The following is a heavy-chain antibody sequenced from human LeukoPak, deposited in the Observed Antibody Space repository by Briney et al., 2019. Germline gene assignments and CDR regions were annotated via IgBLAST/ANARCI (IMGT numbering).Heavy chain of an antibody. J-gene: IGHJ3*02. V-gene: IGHV4-39*07. CDR1: GDSISSSSRY. Sequence: SETLSLTCTVSGDSISSSSRYWGWIRQPPGKGLEWIGSIYYSGNTYYNPSLKSRVTISVDRSKNQFSLKLSSVTAADTAVYYCARLFPYSSSWPDAFDIWGQGTMVTVSS. CDR3: ARLFPYSSSWPDAFDI. CDR2: IYYSGNT. D-gene: IGHD6-13*01.